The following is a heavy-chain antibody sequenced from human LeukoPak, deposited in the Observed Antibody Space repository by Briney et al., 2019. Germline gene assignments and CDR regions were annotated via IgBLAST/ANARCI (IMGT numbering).Heavy chain of an antibody. D-gene: IGHD1-26*01. CDR2: ISYDGSNK. Sequence: GRSLRLSCAASGFTFSSYAMHWVRQAPGKGLEWVAVISYDGSNKYYADSVKGRFTISRDNSKNTLYLQMNSLRAEDTAVYYCAKGDWYFDYWGQGTLVTVSS. CDR1: GFTFSSYA. V-gene: IGHV3-30-3*01. J-gene: IGHJ4*02. CDR3: AKGDWYFDY.